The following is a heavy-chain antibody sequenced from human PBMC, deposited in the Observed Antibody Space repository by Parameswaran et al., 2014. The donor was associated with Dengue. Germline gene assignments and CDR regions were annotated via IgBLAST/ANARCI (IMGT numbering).Heavy chain of an antibody. Sequence: APGKGLEYVSAISSNGGSTYYADSVKGRFTISRDNSKNTLYLQMGSLRAEDMAVYYCARDADEVGATFDYWGQGTLVTVSS. V-gene: IGHV3-64*02. CDR2: ISSNGGST. D-gene: IGHD1-26*01. J-gene: IGHJ4*02. CDR3: ARDADEVGATFDY.